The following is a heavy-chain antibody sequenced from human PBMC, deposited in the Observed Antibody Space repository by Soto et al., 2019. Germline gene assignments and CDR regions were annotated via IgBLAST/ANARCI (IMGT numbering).Heavy chain of an antibody. CDR2: ISYDGSNK. CDR1: GFTFSSYA. D-gene: IGHD3-22*01. Sequence: PGGSLRLSCAASGFTFSSYAMHWVRQAPGKGLEWVAVISYDGSNKYYADSVKGRFTISRDNSKSTLYLQMNSLRAEDTAVYYCARGVEDYYDSSGYLLDYWGQGTLVTVSS. V-gene: IGHV3-30-3*01. CDR3: ARGVEDYYDSSGYLLDY. J-gene: IGHJ4*02.